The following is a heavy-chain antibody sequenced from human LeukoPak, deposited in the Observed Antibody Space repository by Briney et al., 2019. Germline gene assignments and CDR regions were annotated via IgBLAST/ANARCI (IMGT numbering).Heavy chain of an antibody. CDR3: ARDDYGDSKGWFDP. Sequence: GASVKVSCKASGGTFSSYAISWVRQAPGQGLEWMGGIIPIFGTANYAQRFQGRVTITADKSTSTAYMELSSLRSEDTAVYYCARDDYGDSKGWFDPWGQGTLVTVSS. J-gene: IGHJ5*02. CDR1: GGTFSSYA. V-gene: IGHV1-69*06. CDR2: IIPIFGTA. D-gene: IGHD4-17*01.